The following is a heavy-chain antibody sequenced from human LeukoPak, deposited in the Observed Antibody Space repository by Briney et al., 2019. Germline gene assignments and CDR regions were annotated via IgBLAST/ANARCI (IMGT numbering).Heavy chain of an antibody. V-gene: IGHV3-33*01. D-gene: IGHD2-15*01. J-gene: IGHJ4*02. CDR2: IWYDGSNK. Sequence: GGSLRLSCAASGFTFSSYGMHWVRQAPGKGLEWVAVIWYDGSNKYYADSVKGRFTIPRENSKNTLYLQMNSLRAEDTAVYYCARGSSLVAACPFDCWGQGTLVTVSS. CDR1: GFTFSSYG. CDR3: ARGSSLVAACPFDC.